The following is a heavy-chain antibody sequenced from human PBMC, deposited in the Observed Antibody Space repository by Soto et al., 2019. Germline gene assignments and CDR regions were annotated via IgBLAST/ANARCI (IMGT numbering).Heavy chain of an antibody. CDR3: VSWVSAQLDY. D-gene: IGHD2-8*01. J-gene: IGHJ4*02. Sequence: EGSLRLSCVASGVSFDHTMTWVRQAPGKGLEWVSTIAPTGVNTHYADSVRGRFTISRDNSRKTIYLQMNSLRVDDTALYHCVSWVSAQLDYWGQGTQVTVSS. CDR1: GVSFDHT. CDR2: IAPTGVNT. V-gene: IGHV3-23*01.